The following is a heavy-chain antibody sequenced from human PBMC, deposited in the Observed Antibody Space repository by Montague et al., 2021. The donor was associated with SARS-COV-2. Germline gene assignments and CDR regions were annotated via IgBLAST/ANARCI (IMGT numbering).Heavy chain of an antibody. D-gene: IGHD3-3*01. J-gene: IGHJ6*04. CDR1: GFTFSSYG. Sequence: SLRLSCAASGFTFSSYGMHWVRQAPGKGLEWVAVIWYDGSNKYYADSVKGRFTISRDNSKNTLYLQMNSLRAEDTAVYYCAKDSANSSLRFLAWLADVWGKGTTVTVSS. V-gene: IGHV3-33*06. CDR2: IWYDGSNK. CDR3: AKDSANSSLRFLAWLADV.